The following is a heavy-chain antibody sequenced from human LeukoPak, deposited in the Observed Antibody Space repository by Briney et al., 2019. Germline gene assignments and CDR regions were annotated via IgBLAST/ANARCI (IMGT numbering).Heavy chain of an antibody. Sequence: PGGSLRLSCAASGFTFATYEINWVRQAPGKGLEWVSYISGSGTGIHSADSVKGRFSISRDNAKNSVYLQMNSLRAEDTAVYYCARVHPGSGSQYLDYWGQGTLVTVSS. V-gene: IGHV3-48*03. CDR1: GFTFATYE. J-gene: IGHJ4*02. CDR2: ISGSGTGI. CDR3: ARVHPGSGSQYLDY. D-gene: IGHD3-10*01.